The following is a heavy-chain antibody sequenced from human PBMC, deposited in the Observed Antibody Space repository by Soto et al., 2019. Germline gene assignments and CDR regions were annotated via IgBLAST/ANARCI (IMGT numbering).Heavy chain of an antibody. Sequence: QVQLVQSGAEVKKPGSSVKVSCKASGGTFSSYAISWVRQAPGQGLEWMGGIIPIFGTANYAQKFQGRVTINADESTSTAYMELSSMRSEDPAVYYCAKRVMTYCISTSCQDNWFDPWGQGTLVTVSS. J-gene: IGHJ5*02. CDR1: GGTFSSYA. V-gene: IGHV1-69*12. CDR2: IIPIFGTA. D-gene: IGHD2-2*01. CDR3: AKRVMTYCISTSCQDNWFDP.